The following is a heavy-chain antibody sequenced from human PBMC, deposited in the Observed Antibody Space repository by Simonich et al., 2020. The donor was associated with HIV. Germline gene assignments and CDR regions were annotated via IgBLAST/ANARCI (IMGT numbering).Heavy chain of an antibody. CDR3: ARRHPTTVTTPYFDY. J-gene: IGHJ4*02. D-gene: IGHD4-17*01. CDR2: INHRGST. Sequence: QVQLQQCGAGLLKPSETLSLTCAVYGGSFSGHYWSWIRQPPGKGLEWIVEINHRGSTNYNPSLKSRVTISVDTSKNQFSLKLSSVTAADTAVYYCARRHPTTVTTPYFDYWGQGTLVTVSS. CDR1: GGSFSGHY. V-gene: IGHV4-34*01.